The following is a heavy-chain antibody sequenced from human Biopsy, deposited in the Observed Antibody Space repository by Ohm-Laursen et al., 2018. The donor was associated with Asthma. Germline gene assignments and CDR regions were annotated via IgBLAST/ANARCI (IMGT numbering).Heavy chain of an antibody. CDR1: GFTFSSYG. Sequence: SLRLSCAASGFTFSSYGMYWVRQAPGKGLEWVAVTSYDGSNKYYADSVKGRFTISRDNSKNTLYLQMNSLRAEDTAVYYCASQSSGPDFWSGYYYFDYWGQGTLVTVSS. CDR2: TSYDGSNK. V-gene: IGHV3-30*03. J-gene: IGHJ4*02. CDR3: ASQSSGPDFWSGYYYFDY. D-gene: IGHD3-3*01.